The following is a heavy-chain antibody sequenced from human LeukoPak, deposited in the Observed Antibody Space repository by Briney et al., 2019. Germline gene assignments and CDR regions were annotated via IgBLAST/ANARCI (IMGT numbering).Heavy chain of an antibody. J-gene: IGHJ6*01. V-gene: IGHV3-49*04. D-gene: IGHD6-13*01. Sequence: PGRSLRLSYTASGFTVGDYAVSWVRQAPGKGLGWVGFIRSKAYRCTTEYAASVKLSITISRDDSKRIAYLQMHSVKTEDTAVYYCNRETRFGSSWPFYYYYYGMDVWGQGTTVTVSS. CDR1: GFTVGDYA. CDR3: NRETRFGSSWPFYYYYYGMDV. CDR2: IRSKAYRCTT.